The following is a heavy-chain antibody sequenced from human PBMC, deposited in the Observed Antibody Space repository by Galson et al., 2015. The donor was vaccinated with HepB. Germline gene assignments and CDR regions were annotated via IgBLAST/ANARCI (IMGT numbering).Heavy chain of an antibody. Sequence: SLRLSCAASGFTFSSYVMHWVRQAPGKGLEWVALISYDGSNKYYADSVKGRFTISRDNSKNTLYLQMNSLRAEDTAVYYCARSWSTSSTNDYWGQGTLVTVSS. D-gene: IGHD2-8*01. CDR1: GFTFSSYV. V-gene: IGHV3-30-3*01. J-gene: IGHJ4*02. CDR2: ISYDGSNK. CDR3: ARSWSTSSTNDY.